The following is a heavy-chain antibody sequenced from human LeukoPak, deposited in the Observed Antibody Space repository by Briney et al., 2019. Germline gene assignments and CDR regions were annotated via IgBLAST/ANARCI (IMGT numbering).Heavy chain of an antibody. J-gene: IGHJ4*02. CDR1: GGSISSGSYY. Sequence: SETLSLTCTVSGGSISSGSYYWSWIRQPAGKGLEWIGRIYTSGSTNYNPSLKSRVTISVDTSKNQFSLKLSSVTAADTAVYYCARSRGYSYGTTFLDYWGQGTLVTVSS. D-gene: IGHD5-18*01. CDR2: IYTSGST. CDR3: ARSRGYSYGTTFLDY. V-gene: IGHV4-61*02.